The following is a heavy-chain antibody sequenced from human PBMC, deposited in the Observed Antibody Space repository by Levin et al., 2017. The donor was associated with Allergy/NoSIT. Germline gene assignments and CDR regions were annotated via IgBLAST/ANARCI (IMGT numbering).Heavy chain of an antibody. CDR1: GFTFSSYA. Sequence: LSLTCAASGFTFSSYAMHWVRQAPGKGLEWVAVISYDGSNKYYADSVKGRFTISRDNSKNTLYLQMNSLRAEDTAVYYCAREVTFYPYSGSYDYWGQGTLVTVSS. V-gene: IGHV3-30-3*01. D-gene: IGHD1-26*01. J-gene: IGHJ4*02. CDR3: AREVTFYPYSGSYDY. CDR2: ISYDGSNK.